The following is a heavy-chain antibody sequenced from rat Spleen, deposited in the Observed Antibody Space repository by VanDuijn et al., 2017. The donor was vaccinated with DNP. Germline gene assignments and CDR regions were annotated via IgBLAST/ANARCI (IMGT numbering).Heavy chain of an antibody. CDR1: GFTFSYYG. CDR2: ISASGGST. CDR3: TTDFERGY. V-gene: IGHV5-19*01. D-gene: IGHD1-11*01. Sequence: EVQLVESGGGLVQPGRSLKLSCAASGFTFSYYGMAWVRQAPKKGLEWVASISASGGSTSYRDSEKGRFTISRDNAKSILYLQMDSLRSEDTATFYCTTDFERGYWGQGVMVTVSS. J-gene: IGHJ2*01.